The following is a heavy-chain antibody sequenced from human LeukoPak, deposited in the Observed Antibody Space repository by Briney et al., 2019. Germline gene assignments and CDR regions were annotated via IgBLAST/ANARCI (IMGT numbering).Heavy chain of an antibody. V-gene: IGHV1-8*01. CDR3: ARANYYGSGKKDLDY. J-gene: IGHJ4*02. CDR2: MNPNSGNT. Sequence: GASVKVSCKASGYTFTTYDINWVRQATGQGLEWMGWMNPNSGNTGYAQKFQGRVTMTRSTSMSTAYMELNSLRSEGTAVYYCARANYYGSGKKDLDYWGQGTLVTVSS. D-gene: IGHD3-10*01. CDR1: GYTFTTYD.